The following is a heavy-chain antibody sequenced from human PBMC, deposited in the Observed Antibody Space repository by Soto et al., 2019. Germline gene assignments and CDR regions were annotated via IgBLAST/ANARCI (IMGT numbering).Heavy chain of an antibody. D-gene: IGHD3-16*01. V-gene: IGHV3-21*01. Sequence: LRLSCAASGFIFSTYTINWVRQAPGKGLEWVASISSSSRDIFYADSVKARFTISRDNANSSVDLQMNSLRVGDTAIYYCARGSWGGDGIDVWGQGTTVTVSS. CDR3: ARGSWGGDGIDV. J-gene: IGHJ6*02. CDR2: ISSSSRDI. CDR1: GFIFSTYT.